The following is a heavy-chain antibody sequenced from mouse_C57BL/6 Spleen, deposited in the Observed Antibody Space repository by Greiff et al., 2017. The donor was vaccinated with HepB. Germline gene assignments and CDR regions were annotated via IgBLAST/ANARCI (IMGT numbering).Heavy chain of an antibody. D-gene: IGHD3-2*02. Sequence: EVKLVESGGGLVKPGGSLKLSCAASGFTFSDYGMHWVRQAPEKGLEWVAYISSGSSTIYYADTVKGRFTISRDNAKNTLFLQMTSLSSEDTAMYYCALDSSDAMDYWGQGTSVTVSS. CDR2: ISSGSSTI. CDR3: ALDSSDAMDY. J-gene: IGHJ4*01. V-gene: IGHV5-17*01. CDR1: GFTFSDYG.